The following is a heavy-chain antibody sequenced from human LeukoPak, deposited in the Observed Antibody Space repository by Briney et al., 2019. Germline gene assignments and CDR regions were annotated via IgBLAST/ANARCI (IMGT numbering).Heavy chain of an antibody. Sequence: SETLSLTCTVSGGSISSSSYYWNWIRQPAGKGLEWIGRIYSRGNTDYNPSLKSRVTMSVDTSKNQFSLKLSSVTAADTAVYYCAREVGYPYYFDSWGQGTLVTVSS. D-gene: IGHD1-26*01. V-gene: IGHV4-61*02. CDR3: AREVGYPYYFDS. CDR2: IYSRGNT. J-gene: IGHJ4*02. CDR1: GGSISSSSYY.